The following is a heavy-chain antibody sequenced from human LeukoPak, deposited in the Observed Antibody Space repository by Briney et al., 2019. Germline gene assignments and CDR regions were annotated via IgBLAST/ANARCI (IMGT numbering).Heavy chain of an antibody. V-gene: IGHV3-23*01. Sequence: GGSLRLSCAASGFTFSNYGMSWVRQAPGKGLEWVSAISGSGGSTYYADSVKGRFTISRDNSKNTLYLQMNSLRAEDTAVYYCAKSSRIAVAGPDFDYWGQGTLVTVSS. CDR2: ISGSGGST. CDR3: AKSSRIAVAGPDFDY. D-gene: IGHD6-19*01. J-gene: IGHJ4*02. CDR1: GFTFSNYG.